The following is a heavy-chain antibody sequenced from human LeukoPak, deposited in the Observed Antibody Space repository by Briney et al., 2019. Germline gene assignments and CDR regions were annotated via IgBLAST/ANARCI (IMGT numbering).Heavy chain of an antibody. CDR3: ARRARVYDSSGYYFDY. CDR2: IDWDDGK. J-gene: IGHJ4*02. Sequence: SGPALVKPTQTLTLTCTFSGFSLSTSGMCVSWIRQPPGKALEWLARIDWDDGKYYSTSLKTRLTISKDTSKNQVVLTMTNMDPVDTATYYCARRARVYDSSGYYFDYWGQGTLVTVSS. CDR1: GFSLSTSGMC. V-gene: IGHV2-70*11. D-gene: IGHD3-22*01.